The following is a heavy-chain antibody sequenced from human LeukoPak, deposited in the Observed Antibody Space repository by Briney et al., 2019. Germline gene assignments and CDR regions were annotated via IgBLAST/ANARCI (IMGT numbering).Heavy chain of an antibody. CDR3: AGEPSRGGGAPNAFDI. J-gene: IGHJ3*02. D-gene: IGHD2-2*01. CDR1: GGSISSYY. Sequence: KPSETLSLTCTVSGGSISSYYWSWIRQPPGKGLEWIGYIYYSGSTNYNPSLKSRVTISVDTSKNQFSLKLSSVTAADTAVYYCAGEPSRGGGAPNAFDIWGQGTIVTVSS. CDR2: IYYSGST. V-gene: IGHV4-59*12.